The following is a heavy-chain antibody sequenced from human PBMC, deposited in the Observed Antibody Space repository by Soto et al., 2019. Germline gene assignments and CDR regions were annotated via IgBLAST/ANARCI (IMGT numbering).Heavy chain of an antibody. CDR2: ISGGGENT. V-gene: IGHV3-23*01. Sequence: EVQLLESGGGLVQPGGSLRLSCAASGFSFSNHAMSWVRQAPGKGLECISAISGGGENTYYAGSVKGRFTISRDNSKNTLFLQMNSLRAEDTAVYYCAKDKRLGGGACFDNWGQGTLVTVSS. D-gene: IGHD2-15*01. CDR1: GFSFSNHA. J-gene: IGHJ4*02. CDR3: AKDKRLGGGACFDN.